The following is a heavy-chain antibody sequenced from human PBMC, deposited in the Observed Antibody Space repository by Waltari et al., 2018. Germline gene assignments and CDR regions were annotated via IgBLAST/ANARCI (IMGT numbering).Heavy chain of an antibody. J-gene: IGHJ4*02. Sequence: QVQLVESGGGVVQPGRSLRLSCAASGFTFSSYAMHWVRQAPGKGLEWVAVISYEGSNKYYADSVKGRFTISRDNSKNTLYLQMNSLRAEDTAVYYCAKVPTQWLGPIDYWGQGTLVTVSS. CDR2: ISYEGSNK. CDR3: AKVPTQWLGPIDY. CDR1: GFTFSSYA. V-gene: IGHV3-30*07. D-gene: IGHD6-19*01.